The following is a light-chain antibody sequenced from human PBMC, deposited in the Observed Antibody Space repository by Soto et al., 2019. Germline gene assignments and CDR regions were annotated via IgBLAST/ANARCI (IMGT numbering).Light chain of an antibody. V-gene: IGKV4-1*01. CDR3: QQYYSTPLT. CDR1: QSVLYSSNNKNY. Sequence: DIVMTQSPDSLAVSLGERATINCKSSQSVLYSSNNKNYLAWYQQKPGQPPKLLIYWASTRESGVPDRFSGSWSGTDVTLTNSSLQAEDVAVYYCQQYYSTPLTFGQGTKVEIK. J-gene: IGKJ1*01. CDR2: WAS.